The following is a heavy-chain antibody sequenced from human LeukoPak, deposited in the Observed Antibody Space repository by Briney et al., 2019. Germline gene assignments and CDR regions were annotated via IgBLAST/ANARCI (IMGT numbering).Heavy chain of an antibody. Sequence: GGSLRLSCAASGFTFSSYEMNWVRQAPGKGLEWVSYISSSGSTIYYADSVKGRFTISRDNSKNMMYLQMNSLRAEDTAIYLCAKSMLRGVIADFDFWGQGTLVTVSS. CDR2: ISSSGSTI. J-gene: IGHJ4*02. V-gene: IGHV3-48*03. D-gene: IGHD3-10*01. CDR1: GFTFSSYE. CDR3: AKSMLRGVIADFDF.